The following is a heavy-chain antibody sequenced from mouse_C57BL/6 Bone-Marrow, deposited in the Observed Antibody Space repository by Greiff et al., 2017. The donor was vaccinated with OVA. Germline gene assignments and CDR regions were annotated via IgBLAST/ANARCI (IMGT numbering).Heavy chain of an antibody. D-gene: IGHD2-1*01. V-gene: IGHV1-69*01. CDR1: GYTFTSYW. CDR2: IDPSDSYT. J-gene: IGHJ1*03. CDR3: ARGWGNYPWYFDV. Sequence: VQLQQPGAELVMPGASVKLSCKASGYTFTSYWMHWVKQRPGQGLEWIGEIDPSDSYTNYNQKFKGKSTLTVDKSSSTAYMQLSSLTSEDSAVYYCARGWGNYPWYFDVWGTGTTVTVAS.